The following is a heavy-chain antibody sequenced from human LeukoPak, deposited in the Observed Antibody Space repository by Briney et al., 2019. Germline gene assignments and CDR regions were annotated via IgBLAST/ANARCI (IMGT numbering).Heavy chain of an antibody. J-gene: IGHJ4*02. CDR1: GFTFSSYR. CDR2: IDGTSTNI. Sequence: GGSLRLSCAASGFTFSSYRMNWVRQAPGKGLEWVSSIDGTSTNIYYADSVKGRFTISRDNAKNSVYLQMNSLRAEDTAVYFCARDDPSMIAALHYWGQGTLVTVSS. D-gene: IGHD6-6*01. CDR3: ARDDPSMIAALHY. V-gene: IGHV3-21*01.